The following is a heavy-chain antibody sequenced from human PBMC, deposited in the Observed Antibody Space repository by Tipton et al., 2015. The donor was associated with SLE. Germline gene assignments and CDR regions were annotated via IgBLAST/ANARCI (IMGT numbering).Heavy chain of an antibody. CDR3: TTGEVQEVIIRYFDY. Sequence: SLRLSCAASGFTFSNAWMSWVRQAPGKGLEWVGRIKSKTDGGTTDYAAPVKGRFTISRDDSKNTPYLQMNSLKTEDTAVYYCTTGEVQEVIIRYFDYWGQGTLVTVSS. J-gene: IGHJ4*02. CDR1: GFTFSNAW. V-gene: IGHV3-15*01. D-gene: IGHD3-10*01. CDR2: IKSKTDGGTT.